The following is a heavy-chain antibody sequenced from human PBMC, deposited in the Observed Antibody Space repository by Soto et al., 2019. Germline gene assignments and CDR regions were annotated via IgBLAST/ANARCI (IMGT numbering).Heavy chain of an antibody. CDR1: GFTFSSCD. V-gene: IGHV3-33*01. D-gene: IGHD1-7*01. CDR2: IWYDGSNK. J-gene: IGHJ6*02. CDR3: ARERVVGITGTTNYYYGMDV. Sequence: GGSLRLSCAASGFTFSSCDMHWVRQAPGKGLEWVAVIWYDGSNKYYADSVKGRFTISRDNSKNTLYLQMNSLRAEDTAVYYCARERVVGITGTTNYYYGMDVWGQGTTVTVSS.